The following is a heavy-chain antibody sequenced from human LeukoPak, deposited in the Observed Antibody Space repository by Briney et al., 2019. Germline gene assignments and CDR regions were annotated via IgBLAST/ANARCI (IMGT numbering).Heavy chain of an antibody. CDR1: GYSFTSYW. V-gene: IGHV5-51*01. Sequence: GESLKISCKGSGYSFTSYWIGWVRQMPGKGLEWMGIIYPGDSGTRYSPSFQGQVTISADKSISTAYLQWSSLKASDTAMYYCARVRYCSSTSCSPVEYYFDYWGQGTLVTVSS. D-gene: IGHD2-2*01. CDR3: ARVRYCSSTSCSPVEYYFDY. CDR2: IYPGDSGT. J-gene: IGHJ4*02.